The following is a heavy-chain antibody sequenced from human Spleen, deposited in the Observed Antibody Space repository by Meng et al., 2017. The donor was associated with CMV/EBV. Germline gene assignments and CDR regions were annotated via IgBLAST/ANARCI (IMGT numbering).Heavy chain of an antibody. CDR3: ARDSIAVAGTFYYYGMDV. D-gene: IGHD6-19*01. V-gene: IGHV1-2*02. CDR1: GYTLTGYY. Sequence: ASVKVSCKASGYTLTGYYMHWVRQAPGQGLEWMGWIHPNSGDTNYAQKFQGRVTMTRDTSINTAYMELSRLRSDDTAVYYCARDSIAVAGTFYYYGMDVWGQGTTVTVSS. CDR2: IHPNSGDT. J-gene: IGHJ6*02.